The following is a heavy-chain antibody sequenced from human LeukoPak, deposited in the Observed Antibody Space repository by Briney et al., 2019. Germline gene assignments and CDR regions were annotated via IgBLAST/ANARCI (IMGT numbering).Heavy chain of an antibody. V-gene: IGHV1-2*02. CDR2: INPNSGGT. CDR3: AKSSVGTSGGSFDY. J-gene: IGHJ4*02. D-gene: IGHD3-16*01. Sequence: ASVKVSCKASGYTFTGNHMHWVRQAPGQGLEWMGWINPNSGGTKFAQEFQGRVAMTGDMSTNTAFMELYRLESDDTAVYYCAKSSVGTSGGSFDYWRQGTLVSVSS. CDR1: GYTFTGNH.